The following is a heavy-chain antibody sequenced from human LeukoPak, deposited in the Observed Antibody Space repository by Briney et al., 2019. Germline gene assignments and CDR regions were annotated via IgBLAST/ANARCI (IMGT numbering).Heavy chain of an antibody. CDR1: GFPFSSYA. V-gene: IGHV3-23*01. Sequence: GGSLRPSFAASGFPFSSYAMSWVRQAPGKGLEWVSAISGSCGSTYYADSVKGQFTISKDNSKNTLYLEMNSLRAEDTAVYYCAKDGAAGTVDHPGYWGQGTLVTVSS. J-gene: IGHJ4*02. CDR2: ISGSCGST. D-gene: IGHD6-13*01. CDR3: AKDGAAGTVDHPGY.